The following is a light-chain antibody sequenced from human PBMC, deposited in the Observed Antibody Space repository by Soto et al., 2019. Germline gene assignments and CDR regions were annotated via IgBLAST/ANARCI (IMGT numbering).Light chain of an antibody. V-gene: IGLV2-8*01. J-gene: IGLJ2*01. Sequence: QSALTQPPSASGSPGQSVTISCTGTSSDVGGYDYVSWYQQHPDKAPKLIIYEVTKRPSGVPDRFSGSKSGNTAYLTVSGLQAEDEADYYCNSFAGGTNLLFGGGTKLTVL. CDR3: NSFAGGTNLL. CDR1: SSDVGGYDY. CDR2: EVT.